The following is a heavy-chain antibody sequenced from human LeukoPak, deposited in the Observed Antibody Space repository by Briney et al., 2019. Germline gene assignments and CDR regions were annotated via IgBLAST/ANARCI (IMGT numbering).Heavy chain of an antibody. CDR3: AKQGPGASGAYNKPLDV. D-gene: IGHD3-10*01. J-gene: IGHJ6*02. CDR2: IIPILGIA. CDR1: GGTFSSYA. Sequence: ASVKVSCKASGGTFSSYAISWVRQAPGQGLEWMGRIIPILGIANYAQKFQGRVTITADKSTSTAYMELSSLKALDTAMYYCAKQGPGASGAYNKPLDVWGQGTTVTVAS. V-gene: IGHV1-69*04.